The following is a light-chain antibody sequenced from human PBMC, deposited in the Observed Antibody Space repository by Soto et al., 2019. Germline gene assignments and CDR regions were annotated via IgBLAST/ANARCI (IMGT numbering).Light chain of an antibody. Sequence: DIQMTQSPSSLSVSVGDRVAITCQASRVINNYLAWYQQKPGQVPELLIFAASTLQSGVPSRFSGSGSGTDFTLTISSLQPEDVATYYCQKYNSAPYTFGQGTKLEIK. CDR1: RVINNY. J-gene: IGKJ2*01. CDR2: AAS. CDR3: QKYNSAPYT. V-gene: IGKV1-27*01.